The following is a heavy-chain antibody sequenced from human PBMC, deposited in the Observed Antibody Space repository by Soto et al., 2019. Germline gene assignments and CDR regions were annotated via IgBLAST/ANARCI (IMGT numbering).Heavy chain of an antibody. V-gene: IGHV6-1*01. Sequence: SPTLSLTCAISGDSVSSNSAAWNWIRQSPSRGLEWRGRTYYRSKWYNDYAVSVKSRLTINPDTSKNRFSLQLNSVTPEDTAVYYCARGIVVVTTAQLYYYGIDVWGQGTTVTVSS. CDR1: GDSVSSNSAA. CDR3: ARGIVVVTTAQLYYYGIDV. CDR2: TYYRSKWYN. D-gene: IGHD2-21*02. J-gene: IGHJ6*02.